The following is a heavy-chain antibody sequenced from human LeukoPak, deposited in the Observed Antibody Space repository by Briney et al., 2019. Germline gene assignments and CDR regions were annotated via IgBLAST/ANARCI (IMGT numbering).Heavy chain of an antibody. CDR3: ARAPCGGDCPPPYYFDY. J-gene: IGHJ4*02. V-gene: IGHV3-20*01. CDR1: GFTFDDYG. CDR2: INWNGGST. D-gene: IGHD2-21*02. Sequence: GPGGSLRLSCAASGFTFDDYGMSWVRQAPGKGLGWVSGINWNGGSTGYADSVKGRFTISRDNAKNSLYLQMNSLRAEDTALYHCARAPCGGDCPPPYYFDYWGQGTLVTVSS.